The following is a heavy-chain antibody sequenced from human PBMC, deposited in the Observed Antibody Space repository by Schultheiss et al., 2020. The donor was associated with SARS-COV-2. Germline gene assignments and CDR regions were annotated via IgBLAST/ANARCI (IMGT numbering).Heavy chain of an antibody. CDR2: INHSGST. CDR1: GGSISSYY. D-gene: IGHD3-10*01. Sequence: SETLSLTCAVYGGSISSYYWSWIRQPPGKGLEWIGEINHSGSTNYNPSLKSRVTMSVDTSKNQFSLKLSSVTAADTAVYYCARDGGSGSYFDYWGQGTLVTVSS. J-gene: IGHJ4*02. V-gene: IGHV4-59*01. CDR3: ARDGGSGSYFDY.